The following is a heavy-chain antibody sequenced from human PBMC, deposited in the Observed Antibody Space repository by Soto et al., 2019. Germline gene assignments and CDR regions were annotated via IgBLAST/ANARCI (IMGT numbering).Heavy chain of an antibody. CDR1: GYSFTNYC. V-gene: IGHV5-51*01. CDR2: IHAGDSDT. CDR3: ARHNRYSSTWFEGWFDP. J-gene: IGHJ5*02. D-gene: IGHD6-13*01. Sequence: PGESLKISCQGSGYSFTNYCVGSVRQIPGRGLEWMGIIHAGDSDTRYSPFFQGQVTISADKSISTAYLQWSSLKASDTAMYYCARHNRYSSTWFEGWFDPWGQGTLVTVSS.